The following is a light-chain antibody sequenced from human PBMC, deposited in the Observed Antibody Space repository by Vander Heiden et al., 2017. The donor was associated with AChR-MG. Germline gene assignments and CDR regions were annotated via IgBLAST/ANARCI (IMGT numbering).Light chain of an antibody. Sequence: QSVLTQPPSVSGAPGHRVTLSCTGSSSHIGAGYDVHWYQQLPGTAPKLLIYGNSNRPSGVPDRFSGSKSGTSASLAITGLQAEDEADYYCQSYDSSLSGWVFGGGTKLTVL. CDR3: QSYDSSLSGWV. CDR2: GNS. CDR1: SSHIGAGYD. J-gene: IGLJ3*02. V-gene: IGLV1-40*01.